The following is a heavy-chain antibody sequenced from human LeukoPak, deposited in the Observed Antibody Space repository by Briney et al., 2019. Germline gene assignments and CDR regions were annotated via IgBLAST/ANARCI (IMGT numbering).Heavy chain of an antibody. CDR1: GYSFIDYY. CDR2: INSNSADT. Sequence: ASVKVSCKTSGYSFIDYYMHWVRQAPGQGLEWMGWINSNSADTNYAQNFQGRVTMTRDTSISTAFMELSRLRSDDTAVYYCFAYDGDTSLDYGGQGTLVSVSS. CDR3: FAYDGDTSLDY. J-gene: IGHJ4*02. V-gene: IGHV1-2*02. D-gene: IGHD2-21*01.